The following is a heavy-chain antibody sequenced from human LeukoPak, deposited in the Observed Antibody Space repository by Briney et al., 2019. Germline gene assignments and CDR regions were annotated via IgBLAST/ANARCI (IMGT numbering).Heavy chain of an antibody. V-gene: IGHV3-23*01. D-gene: IGHD4-17*01. CDR2: ISGSGGNT. CDR1: GFTFSSYA. J-gene: IGHJ1*01. Sequence: GGSLRLSCAASGFTFSSYAMNWVRQAPGKGLEWVSVISGSGGNTYYADSVKGRFTISRDNSKNTLYLQMKSLRAEDTAVYYCAKEIYGDSTGGRFQHWGQGTLVTVSS. CDR3: AKEIYGDSTGGRFQH.